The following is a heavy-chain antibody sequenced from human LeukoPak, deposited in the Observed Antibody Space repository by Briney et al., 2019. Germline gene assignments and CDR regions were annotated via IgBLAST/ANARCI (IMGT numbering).Heavy chain of an antibody. D-gene: IGHD6-13*01. CDR1: GYTFTSYD. J-gene: IGHJ6*03. V-gene: IGHV1-8*01. CDR2: MNHNSGNT. CDR3: ARSIAAAGAPPYYYYYYMDV. Sequence: ASVKVSCKASGYTFTSYDINWVRQATGQGLEWMGWMNHNSGNTGYAQKFQGRVTMTRNTSISTAYMELSSLRSEDTAVYYCARSIAAAGAPPYYYYYYMDVWGKGTTVTVSS.